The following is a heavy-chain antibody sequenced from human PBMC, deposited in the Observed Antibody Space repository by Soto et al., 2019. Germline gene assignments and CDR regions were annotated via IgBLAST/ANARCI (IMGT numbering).Heavy chain of an antibody. CDR2: LSGSGGST. Sequence: GGSLRLSCAASGSSFIKYAMSWVRQAPGKGLEWVSGLSGSGGSTSSADSVKGRFAISRDNSRNTLYLQMNSLRDGDTAIYYCARGFSAGKGSPPDYWGQGTLVTVSS. CDR1: GSSFIKYA. D-gene: IGHD3-10*01. J-gene: IGHJ4*02. V-gene: IGHV3-23*01. CDR3: ARGFSAGKGSPPDY.